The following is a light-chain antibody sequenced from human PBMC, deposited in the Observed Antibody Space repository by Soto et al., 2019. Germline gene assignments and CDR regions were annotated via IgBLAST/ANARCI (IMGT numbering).Light chain of an antibody. V-gene: IGKV3-11*01. CDR1: QSVSSH. CDR3: QQGGNWPLT. Sequence: EIVLTQSPATLSLSPGERATVSCRASQSVSSHLAWYQQKRGQAPRLLIYDASSRASGIPARFSGSGSGTDFTLTIRSLEPEDFAVYYCQQGGNWPLTFGQGTRLDIK. CDR2: DAS. J-gene: IGKJ5*01.